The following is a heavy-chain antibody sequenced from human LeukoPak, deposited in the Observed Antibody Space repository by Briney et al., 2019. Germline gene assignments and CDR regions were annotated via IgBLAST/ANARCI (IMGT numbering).Heavy chain of an antibody. V-gene: IGHV3-64*02. CDR3: ARGGGYDSSGNYFDY. J-gene: IGHJ4*02. Sequence: PGGSLRLSCAASGFTFSTYTIHWVRQAPGKGLEYVSAISSYGDSTSYADSVRGRFTISRDNSKNTLYLQMGSLRAEGMAVYYCARGGGYDSSGNYFDYWGQGTLVTVSS. D-gene: IGHD3-22*01. CDR2: ISSYGDST. CDR1: GFTFSTYT.